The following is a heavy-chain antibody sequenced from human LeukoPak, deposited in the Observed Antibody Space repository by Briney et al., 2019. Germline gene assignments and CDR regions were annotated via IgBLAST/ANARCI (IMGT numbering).Heavy chain of an antibody. CDR3: ARGDPTVTTKQNFDY. CDR1: GLSFSNYD. CDR2: IWYDGSNK. Sequence: GGSLNFSCPAPGLSFSNYDLHWFGQAQGKGLGWVAVIWYDGSNKYCADSVKGRFTISRDNSKNTLYLQMNSLRVEDTAVYYCARGDPTVTTKQNFDYWGQGTLVTVSS. D-gene: IGHD4-17*01. J-gene: IGHJ4*02. V-gene: IGHV3-33*01.